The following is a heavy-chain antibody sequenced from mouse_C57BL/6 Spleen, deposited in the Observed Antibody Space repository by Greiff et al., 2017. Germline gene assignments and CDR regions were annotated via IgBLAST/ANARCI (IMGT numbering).Heavy chain of an antibody. Sequence: QVQLQQSGAELVMPGASVKLSCKASGYTFTSYWMHWVKQRPGQGLEWIGEIDPSDSYTNYNQKFKGKSTLTVDKSSSTAYMQLSSLTSEDSAVYYCARGDYGSSYEGYWGQGTTLTVSS. CDR3: ARGDYGSSYEGY. J-gene: IGHJ2*01. CDR1: GYTFTSYW. CDR2: IDPSDSYT. V-gene: IGHV1-69*01. D-gene: IGHD1-1*01.